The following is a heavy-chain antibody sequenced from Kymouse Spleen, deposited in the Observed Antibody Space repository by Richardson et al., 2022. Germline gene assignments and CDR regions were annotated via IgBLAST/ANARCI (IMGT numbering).Heavy chain of an antibody. J-gene: IGHJ4*02. CDR2: INHSGST. Sequence: QVQLQQWGAGLLKPSETLSLTCAVYGGSFSGYYWSWIRQPPGKGLEWIGEINHSGSTNYNPSLKSRVTISVDTSKNQFSLKLSSVTAADTAVYYCARTQYYYDSSGYYYFDYWGQGTLVTVSS. V-gene: IGHV4-34*01. D-gene: IGHD3-22*01. CDR3: ARTQYYYDSSGYYYFDY. CDR1: GGSFSGYY.